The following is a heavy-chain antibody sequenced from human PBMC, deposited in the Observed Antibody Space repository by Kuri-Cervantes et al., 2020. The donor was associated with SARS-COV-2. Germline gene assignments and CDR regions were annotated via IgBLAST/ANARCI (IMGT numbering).Heavy chain of an antibody. V-gene: IGHV1-2*02. CDR2: INPNSGGT. D-gene: IGHD5-18*01. Sequence: ASVKVSCKASGYTFTGYYMHWVRQAPGQGLEWMGWINPNSGGTNYAQKFQGRVTMTRDTSISTAYMELSSLRSEDTAVYYCARWSKRGYSYGYDYWGQGTLVTVSS. J-gene: IGHJ4*02. CDR1: GYTFTGYY. CDR3: ARWSKRGYSYGYDY.